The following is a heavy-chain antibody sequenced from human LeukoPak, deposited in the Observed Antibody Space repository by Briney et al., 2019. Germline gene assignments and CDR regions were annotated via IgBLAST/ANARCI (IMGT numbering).Heavy chain of an antibody. V-gene: IGHV3-7*01. J-gene: IGHJ3*01. CDR1: GFTLSSSW. CDR2: IKDDGSEK. Sequence: PGGSLRLSCAASGFTLSSSWMSWVRQAPGKGLQWVANIKDDGSEKYYVDSLKGRFTISRDNAQNSLYLQMNSLRAEDTAVYYCARDLQCGGDCHYDAFDLWGQGTMVTVSS. D-gene: IGHD2-21*02. CDR3: ARDLQCGGDCHYDAFDL.